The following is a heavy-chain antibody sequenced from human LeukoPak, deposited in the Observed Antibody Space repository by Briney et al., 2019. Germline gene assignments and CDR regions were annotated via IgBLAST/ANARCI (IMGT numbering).Heavy chain of an antibody. CDR1: GFTFSSYG. CDR2: IWYDGSNK. Sequence: GRSLRLSCAASGFTFSSYGMHWVRQAPGKGLEWVAVIWYDGSNKYYADSVKGRFTISRDNSKNTLYLQMNSLRAEDTAVYYCARSRWLLDDAFDIWGQGTMVTVSS. D-gene: IGHD3-22*01. J-gene: IGHJ3*02. V-gene: IGHV3-33*01. CDR3: ARSRWLLDDAFDI.